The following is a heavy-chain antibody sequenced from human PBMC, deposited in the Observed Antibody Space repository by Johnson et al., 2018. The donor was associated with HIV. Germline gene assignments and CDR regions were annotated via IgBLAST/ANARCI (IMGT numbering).Heavy chain of an antibody. CDR3: AKALGVYGDYVLDAFDI. CDR2: ISWNSGSI. V-gene: IGHV3-9*01. CDR1: GFTFDDYA. D-gene: IGHD4-17*01. Sequence: VQLVESGGGVVQPGRSLRLSCAASGFTFDDYAMHWVRQAPGKGLEWVSGISWNSGSIGYADSVKGRFTISRDNSKNTLYLQMNSLRAEDTAVYYCAKALGVYGDYVLDAFDIWGQGTMVTVSS. J-gene: IGHJ3*02.